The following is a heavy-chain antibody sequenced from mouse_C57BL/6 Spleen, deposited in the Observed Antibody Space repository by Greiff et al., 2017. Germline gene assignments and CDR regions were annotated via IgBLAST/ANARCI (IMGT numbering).Heavy chain of an antibody. D-gene: IGHD2-3*01. Sequence: VQLKESGPELVKPGASVKIPCKASGYTFTDYNMDWVKQSHGKSLEWIGDINPNNGGTIYNQKFKGKATLTVDKSSSTAYMELRSLTSEDTAVYYCARRGGWLLREYFDVWGTGTTVTVSS. J-gene: IGHJ1*03. CDR1: GYTFTDYN. CDR3: ARRGGWLLREYFDV. CDR2: INPNNGGT. V-gene: IGHV1-18*01.